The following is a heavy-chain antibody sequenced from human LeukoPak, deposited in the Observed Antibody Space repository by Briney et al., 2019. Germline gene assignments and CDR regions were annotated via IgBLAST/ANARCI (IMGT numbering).Heavy chain of an antibody. V-gene: IGHV4-34*01. D-gene: IGHD1-26*01. CDR3: ARDPVGTATGGAFDI. J-gene: IGHJ3*02. Sequence: PSETLSLTCAVYGGSFSGYYWSWIRQSPGKGLDWIGEISYSGTTNYNPSLKSRVTISVDTSKNQFSLKLSSVTAADTAVYYCARDPVGTATGGAFDIWGQGTMVTVSS. CDR2: ISYSGTT. CDR1: GGSFSGYY.